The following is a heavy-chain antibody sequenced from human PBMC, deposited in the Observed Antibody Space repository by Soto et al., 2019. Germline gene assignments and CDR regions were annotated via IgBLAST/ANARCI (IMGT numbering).Heavy chain of an antibody. J-gene: IGHJ6*02. Sequence: GGSLRLSCAASGFTFSSYAMSWVRQAPGKGLEWVSGISSSSSYIYYADSVKGRFTISRDNAKNSLYLQMNSLRAEDTAVYYCARDLPDYASDYYYGMDVWGQGTTVTVSS. V-gene: IGHV3-21*01. CDR3: ARDLPDYASDYYYGMDV. CDR2: ISSSSSYI. D-gene: IGHD4-17*01. CDR1: GFTFSSYA.